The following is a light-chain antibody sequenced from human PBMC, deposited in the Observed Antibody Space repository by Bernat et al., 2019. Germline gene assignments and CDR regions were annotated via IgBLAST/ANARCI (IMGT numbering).Light chain of an antibody. CDR1: QSISTL. J-gene: IGKJ4*01. CDR2: KAS. CDR3: QQYNSYALT. Sequence: DIQMTQSPSTLSASVGDRVTITCRASQSISTLLAWYQQKPGQAPKLLIYKASSVESGVPSRFSGSGSGTEFTLTISSLQPDDFGTYYCQQYNSYALTFGGGTKVEIK. V-gene: IGKV1-5*03.